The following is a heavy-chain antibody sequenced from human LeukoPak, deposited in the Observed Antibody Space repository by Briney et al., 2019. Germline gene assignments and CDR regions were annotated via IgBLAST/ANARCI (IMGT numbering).Heavy chain of an antibody. CDR3: ARILLWFGEPAPSWFDP. D-gene: IGHD3-10*01. CDR2: FDPSDSYN. J-gene: IGHJ5*02. Sequence: RGESLKISCKGSGYSFTSYWISWVRQMHGKGLEWMGRFDPSDSYNNYRPSFQGHVTISADKSISTAYLQWSSLKASDTAMYYCARILLWFGEPAPSWFDPWGQGTLVTVSS. CDR1: GYSFTSYW. V-gene: IGHV5-10-1*01.